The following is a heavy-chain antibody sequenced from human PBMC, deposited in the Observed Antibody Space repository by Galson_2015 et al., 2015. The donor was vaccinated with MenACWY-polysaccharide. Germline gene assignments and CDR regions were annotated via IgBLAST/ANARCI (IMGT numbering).Heavy chain of an antibody. CDR2: ISYDGSNK. D-gene: IGHD5-18*01. CDR3: AKDCPYGYGVYYYGMDA. CDR1: GFTFSSYG. J-gene: IGHJ6*02. V-gene: IGHV3-30*18. Sequence: SLRLSCAASGFTFSSYGMHWVRQAPGKGLEWVAVISYDGSNKYYADSVKGRFTISRDNSKNTLYLQMNSLRAEDTAVYYRAKDCPYGYGVYYYGMDAWGQGTTVTVSS.